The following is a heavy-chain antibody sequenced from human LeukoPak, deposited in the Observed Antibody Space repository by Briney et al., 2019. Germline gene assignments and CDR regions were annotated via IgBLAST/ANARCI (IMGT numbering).Heavy chain of an antibody. CDR1: GFTVSSNY. CDR2: IYSGGST. V-gene: IGHV3-66*01. D-gene: IGHD4-17*01. CDR3: ARAGADYGDYRSY. J-gene: IGHJ4*02. Sequence: GGSLRLSCAASGFTVSSNYMSWVRQAPGKGLEWVSVIYSGGSTYYADSVKGRFTISRDNSKNTLYLQMNSLRDEDTAVYYCARAGADYGDYRSYWGQGTLVTVSS.